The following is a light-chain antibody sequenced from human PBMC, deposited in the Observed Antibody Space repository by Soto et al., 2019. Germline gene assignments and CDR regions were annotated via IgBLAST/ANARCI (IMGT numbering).Light chain of an antibody. CDR2: AAS. CDR3: QQYYSYPRT. CDR1: QGINSY. J-gene: IGKJ1*01. Sequence: AIRMTQSPSSFSASTGDRVTITCRASQGINSYLAWYQQKPGKAPKLLIYAASTLQSGVPSKLSGSGSGTDFTLTISCLQSEDFATYYCQQYYSYPRTFGQGTKVDIK. V-gene: IGKV1-8*01.